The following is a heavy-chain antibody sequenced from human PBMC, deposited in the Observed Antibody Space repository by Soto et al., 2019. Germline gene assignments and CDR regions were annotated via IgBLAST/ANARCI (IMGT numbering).Heavy chain of an antibody. J-gene: IGHJ5*02. Sequence: QVQLQESGQGLVKPSQTLSLTCTVSGGSISSGDYYWSWIRQPPGKGLEWIGYIYYSGSTYYNPSLKSRVTISVDTSKNQFSLKLSSVTAADTAVYYCARDRVMAAAGPRGWFDPWGQGTLVTVSS. CDR3: ARDRVMAAAGPRGWFDP. D-gene: IGHD6-13*01. V-gene: IGHV4-30-4*01. CDR2: IYYSGST. CDR1: GGSISSGDYY.